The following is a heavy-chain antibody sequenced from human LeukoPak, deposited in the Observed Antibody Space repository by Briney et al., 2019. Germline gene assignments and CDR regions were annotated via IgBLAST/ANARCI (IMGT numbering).Heavy chain of an antibody. Sequence: GGSLRLSCAASGFTFSSYAMSWVRQAPGKGLEWVSAISGSGGSTYYADSVKGRFTISRDNSKNTLYLQMNSLRAEDTAVYYCAKYGLYCSSTSCYRPAVRYYMDVWSKGTTVTVSS. D-gene: IGHD2-2*01. CDR1: GFTFSSYA. J-gene: IGHJ6*03. CDR3: AKYGLYCSSTSCYRPAVRYYMDV. CDR2: ISGSGGST. V-gene: IGHV3-23*01.